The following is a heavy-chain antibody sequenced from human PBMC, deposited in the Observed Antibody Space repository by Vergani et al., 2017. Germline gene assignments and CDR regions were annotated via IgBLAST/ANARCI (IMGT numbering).Heavy chain of an antibody. D-gene: IGHD2-15*01. J-gene: IGHJ6*02. CDR1: GYSFTSYW. CDR3: ARHRGWGLVVVAATPWYYYYGMDV. Sequence: EVPLVQSGAEVKKPGESLKISCKGSGYSFTSYWIGWVRQMPGKGLEWMGNIYPGDSDTRYSPSFQGQVTISADKSISTAYLQWSSLKASDTAMYYCARHRGWGLVVVAATPWYYYYGMDVWGQGTTVTVSS. V-gene: IGHV5-51*01. CDR2: IYPGDSDT.